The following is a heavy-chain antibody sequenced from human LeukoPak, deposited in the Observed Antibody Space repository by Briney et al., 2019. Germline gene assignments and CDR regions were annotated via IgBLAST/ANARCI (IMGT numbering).Heavy chain of an antibody. Sequence: GGSLRLSCAASGFTFSSYAMHWVRQAPGKGLEWVAVISYDGSNKYYADSVKGRFTISRDNSKNTLYLQMNSLRAEDTAVYYCAKSQAAAGRGGYYYYGMDVWGQGTTVTVSS. CDR3: AKSQAAAGRGGYYYYGMDV. D-gene: IGHD6-13*01. CDR2: ISYDGSNK. V-gene: IGHV3-30-3*02. CDR1: GFTFSSYA. J-gene: IGHJ6*02.